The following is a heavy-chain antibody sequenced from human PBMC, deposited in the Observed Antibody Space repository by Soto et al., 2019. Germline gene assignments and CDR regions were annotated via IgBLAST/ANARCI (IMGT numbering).Heavy chain of an antibody. Sequence: QVHLMQSGAEVKKPGSSVMVSCKASGGTFSNYGISWVRQAPGQGLEWRGGIIPIFGSTTYAQKFQGRVTIIADKSTSTAYMELYSLRTEDTAVYYCAAELRLGALAYYGLDVWGQGTTVTVSS. D-gene: IGHD3-16*01. CDR2: IIPIFGST. CDR3: AAELRLGALAYYGLDV. CDR1: GGTFSNYG. J-gene: IGHJ6*02. V-gene: IGHV1-69*06.